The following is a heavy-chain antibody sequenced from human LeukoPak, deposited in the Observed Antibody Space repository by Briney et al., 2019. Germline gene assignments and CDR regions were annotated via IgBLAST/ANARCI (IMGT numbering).Heavy chain of an antibody. V-gene: IGHV3-23*01. CDR1: GFTFSNYA. J-gene: IGHJ4*02. CDR2: ISAGGGST. D-gene: IGHD3-10*01. Sequence: GGSLRLSCAASGFTFSNYAMNWVRQAPGKGLEWVSGISAGGGSTYYADSVKGRFTISRDNSKNTLYLQMNSLRGEDTAVYYCAKVRQLRVFFDYWGQGTLVTVSS. CDR3: AKVRQLRVFFDY.